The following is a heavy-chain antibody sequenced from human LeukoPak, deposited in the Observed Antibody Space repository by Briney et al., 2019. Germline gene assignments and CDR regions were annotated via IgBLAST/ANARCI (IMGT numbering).Heavy chain of an antibody. V-gene: IGHV4-59*01. CDR2: IYYSGST. CDR1: GGSISSYY. Sequence: PSETLSLTCTVSGGSISSYYWSWIRQPPGKGLEWVGYIYYSGSTNYNPSLKSRVTISVDTSKNQFSLKLSSVTAADTAVYYCARETSQKGAXYMDXWXXXTTVTIS. D-gene: IGHD3-16*01. J-gene: IGHJ6*03. CDR3: ARETSQKGAXYMDX.